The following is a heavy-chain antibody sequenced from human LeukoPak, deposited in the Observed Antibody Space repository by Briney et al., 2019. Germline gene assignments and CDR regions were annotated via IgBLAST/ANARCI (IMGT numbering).Heavy chain of an antibody. J-gene: IGHJ4*02. CDR1: GFTFIDHY. CDR2: ISSSGSTK. CDR3: AKDPGGY. Sequence: GGSLRLSCAASGFTFIDHYMDWIRQAPGKGLEWVSYISSSGSTKYYADSVKGRFTISMDNAKNSLYLQMNSLRAEDTAVYYCAKDPGGYWGQGTLVTVSS. V-gene: IGHV3-11*01.